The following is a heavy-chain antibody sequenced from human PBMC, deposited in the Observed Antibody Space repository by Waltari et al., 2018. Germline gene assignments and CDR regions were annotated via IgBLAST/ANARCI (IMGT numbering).Heavy chain of an antibody. CDR3: ARGRDSGSYIIDY. J-gene: IGHJ4*02. Sequence: QVQLVQSGAEVKKPGAPVKVSCKASGYTFANHAMHWMRQAPGQRLEWMGWINAGNGNTAYSQRFQGRLTITRDTSANTDYMELSSLRSEETAVYYCARGRDSGSYIIDYWGQGTLVTVSS. CDR1: GYTFANHA. V-gene: IGHV1-3*01. CDR2: INAGNGNT. D-gene: IGHD1-26*01.